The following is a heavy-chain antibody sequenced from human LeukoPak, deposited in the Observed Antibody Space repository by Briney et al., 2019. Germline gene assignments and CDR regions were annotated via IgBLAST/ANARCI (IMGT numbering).Heavy chain of an antibody. Sequence: GGSLRLSCAASGFTFSSYSMNWVRQAPGKGLEWVSYISSSSSTIYYADSVKGRFTISRDNAKNSLYLQMNSLRAEDTAVYYCARDRPVLYAFDIWGPGTMVTVSS. CDR2: ISSSSSTI. CDR3: ARDRPVLYAFDI. D-gene: IGHD3-3*01. J-gene: IGHJ3*02. V-gene: IGHV3-48*01. CDR1: GFTFSSYS.